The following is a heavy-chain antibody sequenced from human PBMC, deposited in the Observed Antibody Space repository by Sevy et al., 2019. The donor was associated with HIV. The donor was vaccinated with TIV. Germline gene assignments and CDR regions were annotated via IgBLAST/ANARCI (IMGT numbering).Heavy chain of an antibody. CDR3: ARVVLYYDANYCDY. D-gene: IGHD3-22*01. Sequence: GGSLRLSCAASGFTFSNAWMNWVRQAPGKGLEWLSYISGTSGTIYYAASVKGRFTISRDNAKNSVYLQMNSLRDEDTAVYYCARVVLYYDANYCDYWGQGALVTVSS. CDR1: GFTFSNAW. V-gene: IGHV3-48*02. CDR2: ISGTSGTI. J-gene: IGHJ4*02.